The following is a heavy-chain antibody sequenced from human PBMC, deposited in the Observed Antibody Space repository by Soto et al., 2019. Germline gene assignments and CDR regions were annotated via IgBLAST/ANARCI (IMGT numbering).Heavy chain of an antibody. CDR3: ARDRGYYDSSGYYDY. Sequence: ASVKVSCKASGYTFTSYGISWVRQAPGQGLEWMGWINPNSGNTNYAQKFQGRVTMTTDTSMSTAYMELSRLRSDDTAVYYCARDRGYYDSSGYYDYWGQGTLVTVSS. D-gene: IGHD3-22*01. CDR2: INPNSGNT. V-gene: IGHV1-18*01. CDR1: GYTFTSYG. J-gene: IGHJ4*02.